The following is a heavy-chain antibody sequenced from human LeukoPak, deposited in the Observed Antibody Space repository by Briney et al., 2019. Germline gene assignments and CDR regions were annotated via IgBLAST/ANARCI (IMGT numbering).Heavy chain of an antibody. V-gene: IGHV4-30-4*07. D-gene: IGHD2-8*01. Sequence: SETLSLTCAVSGGSISSGGYSWSWIRQPPGKGLEWIGYIYYSGSTYYNPSLKGRVTISVDTSKNQFSLKLSSVTAADTAVYYCARDEGEMVYALGPLPSRVYNWFDPWGQGTLVTVSS. CDR2: IYYSGST. CDR1: GGSISSGGYS. J-gene: IGHJ5*02. CDR3: ARDEGEMVYALGPLPSRVYNWFDP.